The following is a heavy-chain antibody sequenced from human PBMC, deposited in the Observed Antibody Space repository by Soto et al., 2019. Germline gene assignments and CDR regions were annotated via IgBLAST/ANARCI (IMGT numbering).Heavy chain of an antibody. CDR3: ARVREGGGGVEGYCSGGSCRPPTHYYYYYGMDV. V-gene: IGHV3-30-3*01. Sequence: QVQLVESGGGVVQPGRSLRLSCAASGFTFSSYAMHWVRQAPGKGLEWVAVISYDGSNKYYADSVKGRFTISRDNSKNTLYLQMNSLRAEDTAVYYCARVREGGGGVEGYCSGGSCRPPTHYYYYYGMDVWGQGTTVTVSS. CDR1: GFTFSSYA. D-gene: IGHD2-15*01. CDR2: ISYDGSNK. J-gene: IGHJ6*02.